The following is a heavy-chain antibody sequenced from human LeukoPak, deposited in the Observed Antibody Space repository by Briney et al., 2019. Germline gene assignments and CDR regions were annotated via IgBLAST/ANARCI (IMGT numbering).Heavy chain of an antibody. CDR3: ARGDSGWYTYNWFDP. V-gene: IGHV1-18*01. J-gene: IGHJ5*02. Sequence: GASVKVSCKASGYTFTSYGISWVRQAPGQGLEWMGWISAYNGNTNYAQKLQGRVTMTTDTSTSTAYMELRSLRSDDTAVYYCARGDSGWYTYNWFDPWGQGTLVTVSS. D-gene: IGHD6-19*01. CDR2: ISAYNGNT. CDR1: GYTFTSYG.